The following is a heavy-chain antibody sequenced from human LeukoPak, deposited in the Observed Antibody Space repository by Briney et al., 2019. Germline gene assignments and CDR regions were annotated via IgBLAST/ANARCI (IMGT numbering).Heavy chain of an antibody. V-gene: IGHV1-69*04. Sequence: SVKVSCKASGGTFSSYAISWVRQTPGQGLEWMGRIIPILGIANYAQKFQGRVTITADKSTSTAYMELSSLRSEDTAVYYCASGYGSGSYYVAYWGQGTLVTVSS. J-gene: IGHJ4*02. D-gene: IGHD3-10*01. CDR3: ASGYGSGSYYVAY. CDR1: GGTFSSYA. CDR2: IIPILGIA.